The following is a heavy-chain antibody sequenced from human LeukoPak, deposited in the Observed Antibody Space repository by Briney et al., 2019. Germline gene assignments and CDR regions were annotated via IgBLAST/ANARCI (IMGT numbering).Heavy chain of an antibody. CDR2: INHSGST. CDR1: GGSFSGYY. V-gene: IGHV4-34*01. J-gene: IGHJ6*03. D-gene: IGHD1-26*01. CDR3: AGELPGQYYMDV. Sequence: SETLSLTCAVYGGSFSGYYWSWIRQPPGKGLEWIGEINHSGSTNYNPSLKSRVTISVDTSKNQFSLKLSSVTAADTAVYYCAGELPGQYYMDVWGKGTTVTISS.